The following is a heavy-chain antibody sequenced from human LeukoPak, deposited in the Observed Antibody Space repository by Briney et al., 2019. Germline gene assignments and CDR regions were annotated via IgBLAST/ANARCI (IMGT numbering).Heavy chain of an antibody. CDR2: IYHSGST. CDR3: ARVMYYYDSSGYYYVPGWFDP. J-gene: IGHJ5*02. V-gene: IGHV4-38-2*02. D-gene: IGHD3-22*01. CDR1: GYSISSGYY. Sequence: SETLSLTCTVSGYSISSGYYWGWIRQPPGKGLEWIGSIYHSGSTYYNPSLKSRVTISVDTSKNQFSLKLSSVTAADTAVYYCARVMYYYDSSGYYYVPGWFDPWGQGTLVTVSS.